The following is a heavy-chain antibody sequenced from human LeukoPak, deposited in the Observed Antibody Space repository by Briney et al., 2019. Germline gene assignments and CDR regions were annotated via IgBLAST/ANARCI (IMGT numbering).Heavy chain of an antibody. CDR1: GGTSSSYA. CDR2: IIPIFGTA. D-gene: IGHD2-2*01. CDR3: ATLGYCSSTSCYPQTNSVDY. J-gene: IGHJ4*02. V-gene: IGHV1-69*06. Sequence: SVKVSCKASGGTSSSYAISWVRQAPGRGLEWMGGIIPIFGTANYAQKFQGRVTITADKSTSTACMELSSLRSEDTAVYYCATLGYCSSTSCYPQTNSVDYWGQGTLVTVSS.